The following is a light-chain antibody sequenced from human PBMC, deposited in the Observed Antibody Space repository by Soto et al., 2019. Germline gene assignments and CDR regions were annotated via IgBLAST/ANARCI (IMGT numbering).Light chain of an antibody. V-gene: IGLV2-14*01. CDR1: SSDVGGYNY. CDR3: SSYTSSSTPYV. CDR2: DVS. J-gene: IGLJ1*01. Sequence: QSVLTQPASVSGSPGQSITISCTGTSSDVGGYNYVSWYQQHPGKAPKLMIYDVSNRPSGVSNRFSGSKSGNTASLTISGLQAEDEADCYCSSYTSSSTPYVFGTGTQLTVL.